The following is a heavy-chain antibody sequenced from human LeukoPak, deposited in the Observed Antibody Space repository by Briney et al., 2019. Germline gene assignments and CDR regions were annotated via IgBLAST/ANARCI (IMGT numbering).Heavy chain of an antibody. J-gene: IGHJ3*01. V-gene: IGHV3-30*04. CDR1: GFTISGDA. CDR3: ARETHDALDL. Sequence: GTSLRLSCTASGFTISGDAMHWVRQAPGKGLQWVADISFDGTNKNYADSVKGRFTISRDNSKNTLFLQMNSLTTDDTALFYCARETHDALDLWGPGTLATVSS. CDR2: ISFDGTNK.